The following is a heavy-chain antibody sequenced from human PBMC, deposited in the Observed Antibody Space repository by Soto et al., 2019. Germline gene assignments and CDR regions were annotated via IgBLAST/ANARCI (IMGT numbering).Heavy chain of an antibody. CDR1: GGSISSSSYY. D-gene: IGHD6-6*01. Sequence: SETLSLTCTVSGGSISSSSYYWGWIRQPPGKGLEWIGSIYYSGSTYYNPSLKSRVTISVDTSKNQFSLKLSSVTAADTAVYYCARTLIAAHWFDPWGQGTLVTVSS. CDR3: ARTLIAAHWFDP. CDR2: IYYSGST. V-gene: IGHV4-39*01. J-gene: IGHJ5*02.